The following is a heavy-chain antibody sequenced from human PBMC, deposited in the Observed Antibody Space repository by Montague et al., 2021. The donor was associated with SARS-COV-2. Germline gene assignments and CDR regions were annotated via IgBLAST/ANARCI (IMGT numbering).Heavy chain of an antibody. CDR1: GGSISSYY. J-gene: IGHJ6*02. V-gene: IGHV4-59*01. Sequence: SETLSLTCTVSGGSISSYYWSWIRQPPGKGLEWIGYIYYSGSTNYNPSLKSRVTISVDTSKNQFSLKLSSVTAADTAVYYCARYTRQIRLIVFDYGMDVWGQGTTVTVPS. D-gene: IGHD4-17*01. CDR3: ARYTRQIRLIVFDYGMDV. CDR2: IYYSGST.